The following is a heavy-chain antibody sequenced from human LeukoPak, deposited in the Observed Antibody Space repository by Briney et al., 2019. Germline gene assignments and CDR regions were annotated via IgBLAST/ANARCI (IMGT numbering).Heavy chain of an antibody. CDR3: AKNLFNPLRPA. V-gene: IGHV3-23*01. J-gene: IGHJ5*02. Sequence: GRSLRLSCAASGFTFSSYAMSWVRQAPGKGLEWVSAISGNGGSTYYADSVKGRFTISRDNPKNTLYLQMSSLRAEDTALYYCAKNLFNPLRPAWGQGTLVTVSS. CDR1: GFTFSSYA. CDR2: ISGNGGST.